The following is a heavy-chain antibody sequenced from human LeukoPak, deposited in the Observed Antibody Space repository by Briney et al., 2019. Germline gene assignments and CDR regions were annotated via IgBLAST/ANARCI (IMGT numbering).Heavy chain of an antibody. CDR3: ARGYYLDAFDI. Sequence: SETLSLTCAVSGGSISSGGYSWSWIRQPPGKGLEWIGYIYHSGSTYYNPSLKSRVTISVDRSKNQFSLKLSSVTAADTAVYYCARGYYLDAFDIWGQGTMVTVSS. CDR2: IYHSGST. CDR1: GGSISSGGYS. V-gene: IGHV4-30-2*01. J-gene: IGHJ3*02. D-gene: IGHD3-22*01.